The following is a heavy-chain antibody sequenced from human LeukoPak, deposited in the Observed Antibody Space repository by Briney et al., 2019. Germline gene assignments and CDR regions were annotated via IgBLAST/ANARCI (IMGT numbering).Heavy chain of an antibody. Sequence: PPETLSLTCTVSGGSISSYYWSWIRQPAGEGLEWIGRIYTSGSTNYNPSLKSRVTMSVDTSKNQFSLKLSSVTAADTAVYYCARERRDGYNYDYYYYYMDVWGKGTTVTVSS. CDR2: IYTSGST. D-gene: IGHD5-24*01. CDR1: GGSISSYY. J-gene: IGHJ6*03. V-gene: IGHV4-4*07. CDR3: ARERRDGYNYDYYYYYMDV.